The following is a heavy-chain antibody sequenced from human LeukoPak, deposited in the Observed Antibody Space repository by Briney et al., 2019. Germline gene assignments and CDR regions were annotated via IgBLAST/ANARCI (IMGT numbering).Heavy chain of an antibody. D-gene: IGHD3-22*01. J-gene: IGHJ4*02. CDR2: INHSGST. Sequence: SETLSLTCAVYGGSFSGYYWSWIRQPPGKGLEWIGEINHSGSTNYNPSLKSRVTISVDTSKSQFSLKLSSVTAADTAVYYCARGATMIVVAYYFDYWGQGTLVTVSS. CDR3: ARGATMIVVAYYFDY. CDR1: GGSFSGYY. V-gene: IGHV4-34*01.